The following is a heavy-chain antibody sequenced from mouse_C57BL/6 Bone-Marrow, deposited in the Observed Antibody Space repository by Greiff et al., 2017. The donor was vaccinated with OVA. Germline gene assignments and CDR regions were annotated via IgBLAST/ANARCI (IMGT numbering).Heavy chain of an antibody. CDR2: ISSGGSYT. J-gene: IGHJ4*01. CDR3: ARPYYYGLYAMDY. D-gene: IGHD1-1*01. CDR1: GFTFSSYG. Sequence: EVQRVESGGDLVKPGGSLKLSCAASGFTFSSYGMSWVRQTPDKRLEWVATISSGGSYTYSPDSVKGRFTISRDNAKNTLYLQRSSLKSEDTAMYYCARPYYYGLYAMDYWGQGTSVTVSS. V-gene: IGHV5-6*01.